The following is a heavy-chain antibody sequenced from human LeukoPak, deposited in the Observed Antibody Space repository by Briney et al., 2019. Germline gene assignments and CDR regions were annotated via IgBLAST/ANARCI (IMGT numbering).Heavy chain of an antibody. D-gene: IGHD3-10*01. J-gene: IGHJ4*02. CDR1: GGSISSYY. CDR2: IYYSGST. CDR3: ARYYYGSGSYDY. V-gene: IGHV4-59*01. Sequence: PSETLSLTCTVSGGSISSYYWSWIRQPPGKGLEWIGYIYYSGSTNYSPSLKSRVTISVDTSKNQFSLKLSSVTAADTAVYYCARYYYGSGSYDYWGQGTLVTVSS.